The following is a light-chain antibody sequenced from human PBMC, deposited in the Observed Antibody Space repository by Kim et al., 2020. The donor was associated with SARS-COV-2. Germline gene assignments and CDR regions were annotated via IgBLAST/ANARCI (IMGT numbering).Light chain of an antibody. CDR2: DVS. CDR1: SSDIGTYNY. CDR3: SSYTTTGTV. Sequence: PAQSIAISCTGTSSDIGTYNYVSWYQQYPGKAPKLVIYDVSQRPSVLSDRFSGSKSGNTASLTISGLQAEDEADYYCSSYTTTGTVFGSGTKVTVL. J-gene: IGLJ1*01. V-gene: IGLV2-14*04.